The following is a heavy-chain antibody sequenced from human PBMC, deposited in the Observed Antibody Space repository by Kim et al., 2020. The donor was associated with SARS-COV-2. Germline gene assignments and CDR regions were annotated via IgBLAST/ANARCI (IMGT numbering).Heavy chain of an antibody. J-gene: IGHJ4*02. CDR3: TTGASVLRFLEWSSDFDY. CDR1: GFTFSNAW. V-gene: IGHV3-15*01. CDR2: IKSKTDGGTT. Sequence: GGSLRLSCAASGFTFSNAWMSWVRQAPGKGLEWVGRIKSKTDGGTTDYAAPVQGRFTISRDDSKNTLYLQMNSLKTEDTAVYYCTTGASVLRFLEWSSDFDYWGQGTLVTVSS. D-gene: IGHD3-3*01.